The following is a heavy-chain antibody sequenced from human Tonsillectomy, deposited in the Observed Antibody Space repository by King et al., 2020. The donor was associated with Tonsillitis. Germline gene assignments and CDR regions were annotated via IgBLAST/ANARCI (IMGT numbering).Heavy chain of an antibody. CDR1: GFTFGDYA. CDR3: ARDGRPDIVVVPAAMREYYYYYYGMDV. D-gene: IGHD2-2*01. Sequence: VQLVESGGGLVQPGRSLRLSCTASGFTFGDYAMSWVRQAPGKGLEWVGFIRSKAYGGTTEYAASVKGRFTISRDDSKSIAYLQMNSLKTEDTAVYYCARDGRPDIVVVPAAMREYYYYYYGMDVWGQGTTVTVSS. V-gene: IGHV3-49*04. J-gene: IGHJ6*02. CDR2: IRSKAYGGTT.